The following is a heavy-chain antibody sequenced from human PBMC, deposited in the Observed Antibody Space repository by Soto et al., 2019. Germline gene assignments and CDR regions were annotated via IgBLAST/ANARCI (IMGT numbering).Heavy chain of an antibody. CDR1: GFTFSTYA. V-gene: IGHV3-23*01. Sequence: GGSLRLSCVASGFTFSTYAMSWVRQAPGKGLEWVSAISGSGSDTFHADSVKGRFTISRDNSISTLFLQMNSLRTEDTAVYYCAHPRGYGVFDAYDIWGQGALVTVSS. D-gene: IGHD2-8*01. CDR3: AHPRGYGVFDAYDI. J-gene: IGHJ3*02. CDR2: ISGSGSDT.